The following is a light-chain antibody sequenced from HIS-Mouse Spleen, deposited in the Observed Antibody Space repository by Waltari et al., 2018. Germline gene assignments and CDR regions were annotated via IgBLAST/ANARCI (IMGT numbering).Light chain of an antibody. CDR1: SSNIGSNY. Sequence: QSVLTQPPSASGTPGQRVTISCSGSSSNIGSNYLSWYQQLPGTAPKLLIYRNNQVTSGVPDRFSVSRSGTSASLAISGLRYADEADYYCAAWDDSLSGPVFGGGTKLTVL. CDR3: AAWDDSLSGPV. CDR2: RNN. V-gene: IGLV1-47*01. J-gene: IGLJ3*02.